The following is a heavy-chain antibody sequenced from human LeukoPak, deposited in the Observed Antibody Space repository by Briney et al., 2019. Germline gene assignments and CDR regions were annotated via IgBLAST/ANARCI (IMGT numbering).Heavy chain of an antibody. V-gene: IGHV1-69*04. J-gene: IGHJ4*02. Sequence: SVKVSCKASGGTFSDYSISWVRQAPGQGLEWMGRIIPILNVPNYAQKFEGRVTITADESTSTAYMELSSLKSEDTAVYFCARDRPRARYFDYWGQGTLVTVSS. CDR3: ARDRPRARYFDY. D-gene: IGHD2-15*01. CDR2: IIPILNVP. CDR1: GGTFSDYS.